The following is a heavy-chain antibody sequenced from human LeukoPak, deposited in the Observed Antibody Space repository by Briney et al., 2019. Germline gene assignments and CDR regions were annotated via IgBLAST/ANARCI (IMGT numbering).Heavy chain of an antibody. CDR3: ARDGLSDSSSSIDYMDV. J-gene: IGHJ6*03. D-gene: IGHD6-6*01. CDR1: GGTFSSYA. Sequence: GASVKVSCKASGGTFSSYAISWVRQAPGQGLEWMGGTIPIFGTANYAQKFQGRVTITTDESTSTAYMELSSLRSEDTAVYYCARDGLSDSSSSIDYMDVWGKGTTVTVSS. V-gene: IGHV1-69*05. CDR2: TIPIFGTA.